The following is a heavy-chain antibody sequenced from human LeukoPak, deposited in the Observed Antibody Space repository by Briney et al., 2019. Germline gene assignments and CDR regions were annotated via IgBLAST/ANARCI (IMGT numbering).Heavy chain of an antibody. CDR1: GYTFTGYY. CDR2: INPNSGGT. V-gene: IGHV1-2*02. J-gene: IGHJ4*02. Sequence: VASVKVSCKASGYTFTGYYMHWVRQAPGQGLEWMGWINPNSGGTNYAQKFQGRATMTRDTSISTAYMELSRLRSDDTAVYYCARDGSDYYDSTFDYWGQGTLVTVSS. CDR3: ARDGSDYYDSTFDY. D-gene: IGHD3-22*01.